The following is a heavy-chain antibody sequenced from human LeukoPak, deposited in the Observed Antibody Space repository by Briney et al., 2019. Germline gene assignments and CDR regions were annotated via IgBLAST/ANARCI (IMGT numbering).Heavy chain of an antibody. CDR1: GGSFSGYY. D-gene: IGHD3-10*01. CDR3: VRLLWFPY. Sequence: SETLSLTCAVYGGSFSGYYWSWIRQPPGKGLEWIGEINHSGSTNYNPSLKSRVTISVDTSKNQFSLKLSSVTAADTAVYYCVRLLWFPYWGQGTLVTVSS. J-gene: IGHJ4*02. CDR2: INHSGST. V-gene: IGHV4-34*01.